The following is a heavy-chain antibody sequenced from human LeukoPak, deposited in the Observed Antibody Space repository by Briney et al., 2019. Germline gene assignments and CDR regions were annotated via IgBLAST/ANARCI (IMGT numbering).Heavy chain of an antibody. Sequence: SETLSLTCTVSGGSISSSYWSWIRHPPGKGLEWIAYIYGSGSTNYNPSLKSRVAISVETSKNLFSLNLSSVTAADTAMYYCARLQYTGDYYPEYWGQGILVTVSS. CDR2: IYGSGST. D-gene: IGHD7-27*01. CDR1: GGSISSSY. CDR3: ARLQYTGDYYPEY. V-gene: IGHV4-59*08. J-gene: IGHJ4*02.